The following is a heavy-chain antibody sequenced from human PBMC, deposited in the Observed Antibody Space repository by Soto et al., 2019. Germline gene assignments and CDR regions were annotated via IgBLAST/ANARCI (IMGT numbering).Heavy chain of an antibody. CDR1: GFTFSSYG. D-gene: IGHD3-3*01. CDR3: ARDLTKTYYDFWSGYYTGNYYYYGMDV. V-gene: IGHV3-33*01. J-gene: IGHJ6*02. CDR2: IWYDGSNK. Sequence: GGSLRLSCAASGFTFSSYGMHWVRQAPGKGLEWVAVIWYDGSNKYYAGSVKGRFTISRDNSKNTLYLQMNSLRAEDTAVYYCARDLTKTYYDFWSGYYTGNYYYYGMDVWGQGTTVTVSS.